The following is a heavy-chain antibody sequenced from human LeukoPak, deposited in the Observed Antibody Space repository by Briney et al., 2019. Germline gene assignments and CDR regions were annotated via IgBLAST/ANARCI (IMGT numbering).Heavy chain of an antibody. V-gene: IGHV1-2*02. CDR2: INPKTGGT. J-gene: IGHJ3*01. D-gene: IGHD1-26*01. CDR3: ARLSGIYS. Sequence: GASVKVSCKASGYIFTAYYIHWVRQDPGQGLEWMGWINPKTGGTNYAQKFQGRVTMTSDTSITTAYIELSSLTSDDTAVYYCARLSGIYSWGQGTLVTVSS. CDR1: GYIFTAYY.